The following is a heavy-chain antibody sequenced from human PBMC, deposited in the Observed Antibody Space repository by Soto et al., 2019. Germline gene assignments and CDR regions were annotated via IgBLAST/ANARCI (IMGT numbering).Heavy chain of an antibody. Sequence: ASVKVSCKASGYAFTGYYMHWVRQAPGQGLEWMGWINPNSGGTNYAQKFQGWVTMTRDTSISTAYMELSRLRSDDTAVYYCARGTYYYDSSGYYLFDYWGQGTLVTVSS. D-gene: IGHD3-22*01. J-gene: IGHJ4*02. CDR1: GYAFTGYY. CDR3: ARGTYYYDSSGYYLFDY. CDR2: INPNSGGT. V-gene: IGHV1-2*04.